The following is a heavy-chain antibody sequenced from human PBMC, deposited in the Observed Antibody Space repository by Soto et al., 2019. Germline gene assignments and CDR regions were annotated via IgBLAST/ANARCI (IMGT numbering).Heavy chain of an antibody. J-gene: IGHJ3*02. V-gene: IGHV3-48*02. Sequence: SLRLSCAASGFTFSSYSMNWVRQAPGKGREWVSYISSSSSTIYYADSVKGRFTISRDNAKNSLYLQMNSLRDEDTAVYYCANLAYTGLRAFDIWGQGTMVTFSS. CDR1: GFTFSSYS. CDR3: ANLAYTGLRAFDI. CDR2: ISSSSSTI. D-gene: IGHD2-2*02.